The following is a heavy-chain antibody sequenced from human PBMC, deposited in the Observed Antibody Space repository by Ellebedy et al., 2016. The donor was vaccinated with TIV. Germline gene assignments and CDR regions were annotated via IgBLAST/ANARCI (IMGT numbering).Heavy chain of an antibody. CDR2: IDADGSST. J-gene: IGHJ4*02. D-gene: IGHD4-17*01. V-gene: IGHV3-74*01. CDR3: ARDENYGAEVIDY. CDR1: GFTFSSYY. Sequence: GESLKISCAASGFTFSSYYMQWVRQVPGKGLEWVSRIDADGSSTTYADSVTGRFASSRDNAKNTLYLQMNGLRVEDTAVYYCARDENYGAEVIDYWGQGTLVTVSS.